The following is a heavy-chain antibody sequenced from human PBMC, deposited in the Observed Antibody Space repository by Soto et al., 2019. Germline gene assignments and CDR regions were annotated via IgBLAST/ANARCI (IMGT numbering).Heavy chain of an antibody. CDR1: GYTFTSYA. CDR2: INAGNGNT. V-gene: IGHV1-3*01. J-gene: IGHJ6*02. Sequence: QVQLVQSGAEVKKPGASVKVSCKASGYTFTSYAMHWVRQAPGQRLEWMGWINAGNGNTKYSQKFHGRVTITRDTSASTAYMELSSLRSEDTAVYYCARAPCSSTSCYYGMDVWGQGTTVTVSS. CDR3: ARAPCSSTSCYYGMDV. D-gene: IGHD2-2*01.